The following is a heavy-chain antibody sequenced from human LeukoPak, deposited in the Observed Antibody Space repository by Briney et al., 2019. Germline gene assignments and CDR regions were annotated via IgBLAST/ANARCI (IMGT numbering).Heavy chain of an antibody. CDR1: GGSMSNYY. J-gene: IGHJ4*02. D-gene: IGHD3-10*01. CDR3: ARSALDTSGTYYNPQPFVY. V-gene: IGHV4-59*01. Sequence: PSETLSLTCTVSGGSMSNYYWSWIRQPPGKGLEWLASIYYSGTPTYNPSLKSRATISVDTSKNQFSLKVRSVTAADTAMYYCARSALDTSGTYYNPQPFVYWGQGTLVTVSS. CDR2: IYYSGTP.